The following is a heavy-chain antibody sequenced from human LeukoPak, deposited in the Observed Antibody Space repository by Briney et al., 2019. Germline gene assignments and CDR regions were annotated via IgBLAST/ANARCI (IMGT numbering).Heavy chain of an antibody. CDR2: IYTSGST. Sequence: PSETLSLTCTVSGGSISSYYWSWIRQPAGKGLEWIGRIYTSGSTNYNPSLKSRVTMSVDTSKNQFSLKLSSVTAADTAVYYCARDRPRGRFYDSSGYLPGAFDIWGQGTMVTVSS. CDR3: ARDRPRGRFYDSSGYLPGAFDI. CDR1: GGSISSYY. J-gene: IGHJ3*02. V-gene: IGHV4-4*07. D-gene: IGHD3-22*01.